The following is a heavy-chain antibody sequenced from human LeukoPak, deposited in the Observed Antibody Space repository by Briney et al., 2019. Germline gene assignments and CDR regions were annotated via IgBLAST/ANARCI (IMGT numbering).Heavy chain of an antibody. CDR1: GFTTSSYD. CDR2: IGTAGDT. D-gene: IGHD2-2*01. V-gene: IGHV3-13*01. CDR3: ARGSCSSTSCSQDYYYYGMDV. Sequence: GGSLRLSCAASGFTTSSYDMHLVRQAAGKGLEWVSAIGTAGDTYYPGSVKGRFTISRENAKNSLYLQMNSLRAGDTAVYYCARGSCSSTSCSQDYYYYGMDVWGQGTTATVSS. J-gene: IGHJ6*02.